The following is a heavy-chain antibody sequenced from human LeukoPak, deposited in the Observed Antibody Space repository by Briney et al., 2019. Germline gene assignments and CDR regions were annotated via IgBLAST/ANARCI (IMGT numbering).Heavy chain of an antibody. CDR1: GFTFSSNG. CDR2: IWYDGSNK. D-gene: IGHD3-10*01. Sequence: GGSLRLSCAASGFTFSSNGKLWARQAPGKGLEWVALIWYDGSNKYYTDSVKGRFTISRDNSKNTLYLQMNSLRAEDTAVYYCARMSGAHFDYWGQGTLVTVSS. CDR3: ARMSGAHFDY. V-gene: IGHV3-33*01. J-gene: IGHJ4*02.